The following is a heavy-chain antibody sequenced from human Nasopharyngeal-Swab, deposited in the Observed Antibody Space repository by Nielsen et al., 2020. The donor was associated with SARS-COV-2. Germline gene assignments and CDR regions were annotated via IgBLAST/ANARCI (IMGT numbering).Heavy chain of an antibody. CDR2: IYYSGST. CDR1: GGSISSSSYY. CDR3: ARMSIAAAGTGSY. D-gene: IGHD6-13*01. J-gene: IGHJ4*02. Sequence: SETLPLTCTVSGGSISSSSYYWGWIRQPPGKGLEWIGSIYYSGSTYYNPSLKSRVTISVDTSKNQFSLKLSSVTAADTAVYYCARMSIAAAGTGSYWGQGTLVTVSS. V-gene: IGHV4-39*01.